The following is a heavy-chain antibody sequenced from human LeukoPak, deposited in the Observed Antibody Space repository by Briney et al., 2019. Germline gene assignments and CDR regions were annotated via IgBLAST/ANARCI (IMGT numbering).Heavy chain of an antibody. J-gene: IGHJ4*02. D-gene: IGHD2-2*01. Sequence: GVSLRLSCAASGNYWMHWVRQAPGKGLVWVSHVNSDGSWTSHADSVKGRFTISKDNAKNTVYRQMNDLRTEDTAVYYCVSFYETNWGRGTLVTVSS. CDR1: GNYW. CDR2: VNSDGSWT. CDR3: VSFYETN. V-gene: IGHV3-74*01.